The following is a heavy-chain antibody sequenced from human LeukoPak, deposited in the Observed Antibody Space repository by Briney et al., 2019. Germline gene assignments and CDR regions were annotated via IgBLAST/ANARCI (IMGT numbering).Heavy chain of an antibody. CDR3: ARDANIAAAGNYYYGMDV. D-gene: IGHD6-13*01. V-gene: IGHV1-2*02. CDR1: GYTFTGYY. Sequence: ASVKVSCKASGYTFTGYYMHWVRQAPEQGLEWMGWINPNSGGTNYAQKFQGRVTMTRDTSISTAYMELSRLRSDDTAVYYCARDANIAAAGNYYYGMDVWGQGTTVTVSS. CDR2: INPNSGGT. J-gene: IGHJ6*02.